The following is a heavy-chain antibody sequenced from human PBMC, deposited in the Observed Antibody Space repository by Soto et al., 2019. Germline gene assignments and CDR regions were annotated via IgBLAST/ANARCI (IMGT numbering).Heavy chain of an antibody. V-gene: IGHV4-59*11. J-gene: IGHJ5*01. Sequence: LSLTCTISGDSFSNHYWTWIRQSPGKGLEWIGYIFHSGITDYNPSVKSRVTISIDKSRNLFSLNLTSVTAADTAVYYCARDRYFYDSRGYYRTLDSWGQGTLVPVSS. CDR3: ARDRYFYDSRGYYRTLDS. D-gene: IGHD3-22*01. CDR2: IFHSGIT. CDR1: GDSFSNHY.